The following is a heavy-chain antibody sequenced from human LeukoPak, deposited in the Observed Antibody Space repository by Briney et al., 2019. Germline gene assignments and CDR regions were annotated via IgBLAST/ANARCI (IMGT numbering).Heavy chain of an antibody. CDR2: MDPNSGNT. V-gene: IGHV1-8*01. J-gene: IGHJ5*02. Sequence: ASVKVSCKASGYTFTSYDINWVRQATGQGLEWMGWMDPNSGNTDYAQKFQGRVTMTRNTSISTAYMELSSLRSEDTAVYYCASLFCSSTSCSYNWFDPWGQGTLVTVSS. D-gene: IGHD2-2*01. CDR1: GYTFTSYD. CDR3: ASLFCSSTSCSYNWFDP.